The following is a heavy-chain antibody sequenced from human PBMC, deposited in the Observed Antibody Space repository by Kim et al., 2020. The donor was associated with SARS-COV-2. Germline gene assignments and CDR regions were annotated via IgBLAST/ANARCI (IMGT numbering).Heavy chain of an antibody. Sequence: GGSLRLSCVASGFTFDIYDMSWVRQAPGKGLEWVSDMSGGGDNKFYADSVRGRFTISRDNSKNTLYLQMNSLRDEDTAVYYCARVGIRDDYIVVYCYALDVWGQGTTVTVSS. J-gene: IGHJ6*02. CDR3: ARVGIRDDYIVVYCYALDV. D-gene: IGHD4-4*01. V-gene: IGHV3-23*01. CDR1: GFTFDIYD. CDR2: MSGGGDNK.